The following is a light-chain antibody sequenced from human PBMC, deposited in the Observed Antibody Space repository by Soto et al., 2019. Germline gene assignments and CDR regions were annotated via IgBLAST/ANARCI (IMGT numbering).Light chain of an antibody. V-gene: IGLV2-14*03. Sequence: QSALTQPASVSGSPGQSIAISCTGTSSDVGAYNYASWYQQHPGKAPKLMIYHVSNRPSGVSDRFSGSKSDNTASLTISGLQAEDEADYYCSSYTTGSTYVFGTGTKVTVL. CDR2: HVS. J-gene: IGLJ1*01. CDR3: SSYTTGSTYV. CDR1: SSDVGAYNY.